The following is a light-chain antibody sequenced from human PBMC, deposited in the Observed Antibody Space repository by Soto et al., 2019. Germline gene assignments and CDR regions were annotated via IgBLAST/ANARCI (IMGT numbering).Light chain of an antibody. CDR3: QHYNSYSEA. Sequence: DIQMRQSPSSLSASVGDRVTITCRTSQPISDYLNWYQQKPGKAPSLLIYTASNLQTGVPSRFSGSGSGTDFTLTISSLQPDDFATYYCQHYNSYSEAFGQGTKVDIK. CDR2: TAS. CDR1: QPISDY. J-gene: IGKJ1*01. V-gene: IGKV1-16*01.